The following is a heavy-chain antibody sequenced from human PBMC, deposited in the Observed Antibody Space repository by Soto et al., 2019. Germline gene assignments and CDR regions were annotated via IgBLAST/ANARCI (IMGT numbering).Heavy chain of an antibody. Sequence: QVQLVQSGAEVKKPGSSVKVSCKASGGIFSTYAISWLRQAPGQGVEWMGGIIPLFGTPNYAQRFQGRVTITADESTSTAYMELSRLRSEDTAVYYCARDRDDYGSGNYYNRMDFWGQGTLVTVSS. CDR3: ARDRDDYGSGNYYNRMDF. D-gene: IGHD3-10*01. CDR1: GGIFSTYA. CDR2: IIPLFGTP. J-gene: IGHJ4*02. V-gene: IGHV1-69*01.